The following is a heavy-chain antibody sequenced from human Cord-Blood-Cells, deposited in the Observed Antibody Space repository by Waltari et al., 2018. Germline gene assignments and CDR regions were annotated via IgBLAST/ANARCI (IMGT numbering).Heavy chain of an antibody. Sequence: QVQLVQSGAEVKKPGSSVKVSCKASGGTFSSYAISWVRQAPGQGLEWMGGIIASFGTANDAQKFQGRGTITADESTSTAYMEMISLRSEDTAVYYCARDWGTGDYFDYWGQGTLFTVSS. D-gene: IGHD3-16*01. CDR2: IIASFGTA. CDR3: ARDWGTGDYFDY. J-gene: IGHJ4*02. CDR1: GGTFSSYA. V-gene: IGHV1-69*01.